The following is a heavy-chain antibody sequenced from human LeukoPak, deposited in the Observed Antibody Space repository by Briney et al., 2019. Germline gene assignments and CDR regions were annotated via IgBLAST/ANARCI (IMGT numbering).Heavy chain of an antibody. V-gene: IGHV3-21*04. CDR1: GFTFSSYA. J-gene: IGHJ6*03. CDR2: ISSSGSTI. CDR3: ARLPYYYDSSGYRNYYYYMDV. D-gene: IGHD3-22*01. Sequence: GGSLRLSCAASGFTFSSYAMSWVRQAPGKGLEWVSAISSSGSTIYYADSVKGRFTISRDNAKNSLYLQMNSLRAEDTAVYYCARLPYYYDSSGYRNYYYYMDVWGKGTTVTISS.